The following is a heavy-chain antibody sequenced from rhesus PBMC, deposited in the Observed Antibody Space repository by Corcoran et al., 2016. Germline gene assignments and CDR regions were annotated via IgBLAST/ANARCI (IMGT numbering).Heavy chain of an antibody. V-gene: IGHV4S10*01. J-gene: IGHJ4*01. CDR1: GGSISDSYR. CDR2: IFGSSTST. Sequence: QVQLQESGPGVVKPSETLSLTCAGSGGSISDSYRWSWIRQPPGEGLEWIGYIFGSSTSTYYNPSLKSRVTISTDTSKNQFSLKLSSVTAADTAVYYCARRDGTTQTWGQGVLVTVSS. CDR3: ARRDGTTQT. D-gene: IGHD1-20*01.